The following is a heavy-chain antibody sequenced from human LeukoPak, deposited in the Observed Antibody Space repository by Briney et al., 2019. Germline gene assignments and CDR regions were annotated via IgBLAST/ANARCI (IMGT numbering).Heavy chain of an antibody. Sequence: GASVKVSCXSSGYTFTDYYTHWVRRAPGQGLEWMGWVDPRSGITKCTQKFQGRVTMTRDTSISTVYLDLNGLTFDDTAVYYCATDNYGMLDYWGQGTLVTVSS. CDR2: VDPRSGIT. CDR1: GYTFTDYY. V-gene: IGHV1-2*02. CDR3: ATDNYGMLDY. J-gene: IGHJ4*02. D-gene: IGHD3-9*01.